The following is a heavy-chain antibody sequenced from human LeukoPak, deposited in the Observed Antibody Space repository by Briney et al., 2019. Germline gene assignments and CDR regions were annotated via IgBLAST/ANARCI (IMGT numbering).Heavy chain of an antibody. Sequence: ASVKVSCKASGYTFTSYGISWVRQAPGQGLEWMGWISAYNDNTNYAQKLQGRVTMTTDTSTSTAYMELRSLRSDDTAVYYCARGVFHCSSTSCYSDLDYWGQGTLVTVSS. CDR3: ARGVFHCSSTSCYSDLDY. J-gene: IGHJ4*02. V-gene: IGHV1-18*01. D-gene: IGHD2-2*02. CDR1: GYTFTSYG. CDR2: ISAYNDNT.